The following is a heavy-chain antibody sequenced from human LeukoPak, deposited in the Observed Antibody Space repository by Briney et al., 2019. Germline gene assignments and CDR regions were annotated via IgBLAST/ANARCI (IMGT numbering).Heavy chain of an antibody. CDR2: INPNSGGT. Sequence: ASVKVSCKASGYTFTGYYMHCVRQAPGQRLEWMGWINPNSGGTNYAQKFQGRVTMTRDTSISTAYMELSRLRSDDTAVYYCARETRGGYSAWFEDYWGQGTLVTVSS. CDR1: GYTFTGYY. J-gene: IGHJ4*02. V-gene: IGHV1-2*02. D-gene: IGHD5-18*01. CDR3: ARETRGGYSAWFEDY.